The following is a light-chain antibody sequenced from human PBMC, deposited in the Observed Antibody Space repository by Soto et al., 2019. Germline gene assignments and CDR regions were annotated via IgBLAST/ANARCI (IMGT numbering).Light chain of an antibody. V-gene: IGKV3-11*01. Sequence: EIVLTQSPATLSLSPGESATLSCRASQSVSRCLVWFQHKPGQAPRLVIHDASYRAADIPARFSGSGSETDFTLTIRSLQPEDFAVYYCQQCNTWPLTFGGRTKLEIK. CDR2: DAS. J-gene: IGKJ4*01. CDR1: QSVSRC. CDR3: QQCNTWPLT.